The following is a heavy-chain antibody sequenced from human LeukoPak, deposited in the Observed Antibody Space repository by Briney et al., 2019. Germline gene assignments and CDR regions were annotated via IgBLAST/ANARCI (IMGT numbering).Heavy chain of an antibody. CDR1: GLTVSTDY. J-gene: IGHJ4*02. D-gene: IGHD3-10*01. CDR2: IFPSHST. V-gene: IGHV3-53*05. Sequence: GGSLRLSCAASGLTVSTDYMSWVRQAPGKGLEWVSVIFPSHSTYYADSVKGRFTISRDNCKNAVYLQMNSLRPEDTAVYYCATKAGSGGGYFDYWGQGTLVTVFS. CDR3: ATKAGSGGGYFDY.